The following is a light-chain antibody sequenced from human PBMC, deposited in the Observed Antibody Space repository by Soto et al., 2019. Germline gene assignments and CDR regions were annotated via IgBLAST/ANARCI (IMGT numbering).Light chain of an antibody. CDR1: QSLLHSNGNNY. Sequence: DIVMTQSPLSLSVTPGEPASISCRSSQSLLHSNGNNYVDWYLQKPGQAPQLLLYLASNRASGVPDRFSGSGSGTDFTLKISRVEAEDVGVYYCLQALQTPITLGQGTRLEIK. V-gene: IGKV2-28*01. CDR2: LAS. CDR3: LQALQTPIT. J-gene: IGKJ5*01.